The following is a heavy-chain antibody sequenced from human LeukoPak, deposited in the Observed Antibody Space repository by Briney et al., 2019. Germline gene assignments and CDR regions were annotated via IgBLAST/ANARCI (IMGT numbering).Heavy chain of an antibody. CDR1: GFTFSSYA. J-gene: IGHJ3*02. D-gene: IGHD1-1*01. Sequence: GRSLRLSCAASGFTFSSYAMSWVRQAPGKGLEWVSAISGSGGSTYYADSVKGRFTISRDNSKNTLYLQMNSLRAEDTAVYYCAKGQLRDDAFDIWGQGTMVTVSS. CDR3: AKGQLRDDAFDI. V-gene: IGHV3-23*01. CDR2: ISGSGGST.